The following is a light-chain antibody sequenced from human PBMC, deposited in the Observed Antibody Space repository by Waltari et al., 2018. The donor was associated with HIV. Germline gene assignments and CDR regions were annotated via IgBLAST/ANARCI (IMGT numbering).Light chain of an antibody. CDR2: RNE. CDR3: ASWDDKLSHWV. Sequence: QSVLTQPPSASRSPGQRVLISCSGTNSNIGHNFVSWFQQVPGVAPKLVIYRNEQRPSGVPDRCAAAKSGSSASLAITGLQLDDEAEYFCASWDDKLSHWVFGGGTRLAV. J-gene: IGLJ3*02. CDR1: NSNIGHNF. V-gene: IGLV1-47*01.